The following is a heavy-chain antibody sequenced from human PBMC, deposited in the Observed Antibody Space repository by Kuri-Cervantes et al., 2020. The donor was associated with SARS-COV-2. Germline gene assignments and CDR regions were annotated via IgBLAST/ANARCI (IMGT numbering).Heavy chain of an antibody. Sequence: GSLRLSCTVSGGSISSYYWSWIRQPPGKGLEWIGEINHSGSTNYNPSLKSRVTISVDTSKSQFSLKLSSVTAADTAVYYCARETTTYYYDSSGYYQTRFHAFDIWGQGTMVTVSS. J-gene: IGHJ3*02. CDR3: ARETTTYYYDSSGYYQTRFHAFDI. CDR2: INHSGST. D-gene: IGHD3-22*01. V-gene: IGHV4-34*01. CDR1: GGSISSYY.